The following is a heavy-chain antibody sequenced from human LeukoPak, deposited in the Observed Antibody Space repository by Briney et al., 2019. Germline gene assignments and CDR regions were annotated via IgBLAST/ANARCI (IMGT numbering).Heavy chain of an antibody. CDR3: ARQGYYYDSSGYEGWAFDI. D-gene: IGHD3-22*01. Sequence: SETLSLTCTVSGYSISSGYYWGWIRQPPGKGLEWIGSIYHSGSTYYNPSLKSRVTISVDTSKNQFSLKLSSVTAADTAVYYCARQGYYYDSSGYEGWAFDIWGQGTMVTVSS. CDR1: GYSISSGYY. V-gene: IGHV4-38-2*02. J-gene: IGHJ3*02. CDR2: IYHSGST.